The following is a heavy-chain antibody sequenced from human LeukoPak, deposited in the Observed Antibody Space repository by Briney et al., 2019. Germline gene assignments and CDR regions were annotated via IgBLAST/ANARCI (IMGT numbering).Heavy chain of an antibody. V-gene: IGHV4-34*01. Sequence: SETQSLTCAVYGGSFSGYYWSWIRQPPGKGLEWIGEINHSGSTNYNPSLKSRVIISVDTSKNQFSLKLSSVTAADTAVYYCARGRRYFDYWGQGTLVTVSS. J-gene: IGHJ4*02. CDR1: GGSFSGYY. CDR3: ARGRRYFDY. CDR2: INHSGST.